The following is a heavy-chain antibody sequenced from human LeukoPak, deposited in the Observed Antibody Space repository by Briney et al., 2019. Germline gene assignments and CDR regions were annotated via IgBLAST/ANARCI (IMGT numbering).Heavy chain of an antibody. CDR3: AKVTKQRNYYYYMDV. D-gene: IGHD4-11*01. CDR2: ISWNSGSI. V-gene: IGHV3-9*01. CDR1: GFTFDDYA. Sequence: GGSLRLSCAASGFTFDDYAMHWVRQAPGKGLEWVSGISWNSGSIGYADSVKGRFTISRDNAKNSLYLQMNSLRAEDTALYCCAKVTKQRNYYYYMDVWGKGTTVTVSS. J-gene: IGHJ6*03.